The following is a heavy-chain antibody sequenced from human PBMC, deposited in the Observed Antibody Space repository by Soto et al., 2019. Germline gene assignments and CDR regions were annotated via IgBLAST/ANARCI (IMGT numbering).Heavy chain of an antibody. D-gene: IGHD3-9*01. V-gene: IGHV5-51*01. J-gene: IGHJ4*02. CDR1: GFSFTTNW. Sequence: PGADLKISCKPSGFSFTTNWIRWVRQMPGKGLEWMGIIFPSGSDTRYIPSFQGQVTLSAAKSISTAYLPWRSLKASDTAIYYCARLRCDILTGSRGSFDYWGQGTLVTVSS. CDR3: ARLRCDILTGSRGSFDY. CDR2: IFPSGSDT.